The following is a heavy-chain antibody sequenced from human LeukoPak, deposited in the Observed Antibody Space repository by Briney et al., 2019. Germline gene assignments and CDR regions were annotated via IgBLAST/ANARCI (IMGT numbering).Heavy chain of an antibody. J-gene: IGHJ4*02. CDR2: ISSSSAYI. Sequence: GGSLRLSCAASGFTFSDYSINWVRQAPGKGLEWVSYISSSSAYIYYADSVKGRFTISRDNAKNSLYLQMNSLRAEDTAVYYCARDKHYAFDYWGQGTLATVSS. CDR3: ARDKHYAFDY. D-gene: IGHD4-17*01. CDR1: GFTFSDYS. V-gene: IGHV3-21*01.